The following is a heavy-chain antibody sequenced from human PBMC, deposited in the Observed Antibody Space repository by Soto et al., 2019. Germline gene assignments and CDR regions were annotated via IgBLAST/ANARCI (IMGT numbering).Heavy chain of an antibody. CDR2: INPATGAA. V-gene: IGHV1-2*02. J-gene: IGHJ3*02. D-gene: IGHD3-3*01. CDR1: GYPVTAYY. CDR3: ARGGGVGVAGSAAFDM. Sequence: QLHLVQSGAVVKKPGASVTVSCSASGYPVTAYYMHWVRQAPGRGLEWMGGINPATGAAKYTQTLQGRVTRTRDTSTSTVFMELRGLTSEDPAVFYCARGGGVGVAGSAAFDMWGQGTLVTVSS.